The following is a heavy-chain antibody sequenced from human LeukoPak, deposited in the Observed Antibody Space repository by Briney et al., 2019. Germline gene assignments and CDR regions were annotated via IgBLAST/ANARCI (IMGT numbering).Heavy chain of an antibody. D-gene: IGHD3-3*01. CDR1: GGSFSGYY. CDR2: INHSGST. J-gene: IGHJ6*03. V-gene: IGHV4-34*01. Sequence: SETLSLTCAVYGGSFSGYYWSWIRQPPGKGLEWIGEINHSGSTNYNPSLKSRVTISVDTSKNQFSLKLSSVTAADTAVYYCARHGQILRFLEENYYYYMDVWGKGTTVTVSS. CDR3: ARHGQILRFLEENYYYYMDV.